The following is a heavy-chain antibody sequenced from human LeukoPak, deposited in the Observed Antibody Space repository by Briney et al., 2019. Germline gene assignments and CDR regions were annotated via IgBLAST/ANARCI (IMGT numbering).Heavy chain of an antibody. CDR2: ISVRSNYI. D-gene: IGHD3-22*01. Sequence: GGSLRLSRVASGYTFSSCSINWVRQAPGKGLEGVSSISVRSNYIYYADSVRGRFGISRDAARDSLFLQMNSLRAEDTAVYYCVRLRRNSDTSGYYYYYDFWGQGTLVTVSS. CDR1: GYTFSSCS. J-gene: IGHJ4*02. V-gene: IGHV3-21*01. CDR3: VRLRRNSDTSGYYYYYDF.